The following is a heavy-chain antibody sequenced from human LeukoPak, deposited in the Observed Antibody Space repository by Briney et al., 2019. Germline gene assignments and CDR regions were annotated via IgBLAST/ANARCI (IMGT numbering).Heavy chain of an antibody. CDR3: ARERGVGDYDFWSGPDYMDV. Sequence: GGSLRLSCAASGFTVSSNYMSWVRQAPGKGLEWVSVIYSGGSTYYADSVKGRFTISRDNSKNTLYLQMNSLRAEDTAVYYCARERGVGDYDFWSGPDYMDVWGKGTTVTVSS. D-gene: IGHD3-3*01. J-gene: IGHJ6*03. CDR1: GFTVSSNY. V-gene: IGHV3-53*01. CDR2: IYSGGST.